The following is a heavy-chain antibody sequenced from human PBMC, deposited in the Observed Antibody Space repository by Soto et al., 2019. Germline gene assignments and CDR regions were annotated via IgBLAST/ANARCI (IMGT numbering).Heavy chain of an antibody. V-gene: IGHV1-2*04. CDR3: AIYDFWSGYLGMDV. D-gene: IGHD3-3*01. CDR2: INPNSGGT. J-gene: IGHJ6*02. CDR1: GYTFTGYY. Sequence: GAPVKVSCKASGYTFTGYYMHWVRQAPGQGLEWMGWINPNSGGTNYAQKFQGWVTMTRDTSISTAYMELSRLRSDDTAVYYCAIYDFWSGYLGMDVWGQGTTVTVSS.